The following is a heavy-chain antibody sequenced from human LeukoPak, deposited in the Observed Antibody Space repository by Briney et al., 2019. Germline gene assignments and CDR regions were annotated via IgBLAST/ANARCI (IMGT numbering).Heavy chain of an antibody. CDR3: ARVSGKTYSGSYHFDY. CDR1: GFTFSSYA. V-gene: IGHV3-30*01. J-gene: IGHJ4*02. D-gene: IGHD1-26*01. Sequence: GGSLRLSCAASGFTFSSYAMHWVRQAPGKGLERVAVISYDGSNKYYADSVKGRFTISRDNSKNTLYLQMNSLRAEDTAVYYCARVSGKTYSGSYHFDYWGQGTLVTVSS. CDR2: ISYDGSNK.